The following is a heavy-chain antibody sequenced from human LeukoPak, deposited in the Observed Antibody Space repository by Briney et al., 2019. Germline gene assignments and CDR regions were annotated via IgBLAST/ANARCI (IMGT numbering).Heavy chain of an antibody. D-gene: IGHD1-26*01. CDR2: IKQDGSEK. J-gene: IGHJ3*02. V-gene: IGHV3-7*01. Sequence: GGSLRLSCAASGFTFSSYWMSWVRQAPGKGLEWVANIKQDGSEKYYVDSVKGRFTISRDNAKNSLYLQMNSLRAEDTAVYYCARDCIVGVRGHAFDIWGQGTMVTVSS. CDR1: GFTFSSYW. CDR3: ARDCIVGVRGHAFDI.